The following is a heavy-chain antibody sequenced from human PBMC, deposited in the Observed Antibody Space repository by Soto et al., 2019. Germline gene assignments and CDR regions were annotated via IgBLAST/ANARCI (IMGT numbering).Heavy chain of an antibody. CDR2: ISYDGSNK. D-gene: IGHD6-19*01. J-gene: IGHJ4*02. CDR3: ARASGWQASLDY. CDR1: GFTFSSYA. V-gene: IGHV3-30-3*01. Sequence: QVQLVESGGGVVQPGRSLRLSCAASGFTFSSYAMHWVRQAPGKGLEWVAVISYDGSNKYYADSVKGRFTISRDNSKNTLYLQMNSLRAEDTAVYYCARASGWQASLDYWGQGTLVTVSS.